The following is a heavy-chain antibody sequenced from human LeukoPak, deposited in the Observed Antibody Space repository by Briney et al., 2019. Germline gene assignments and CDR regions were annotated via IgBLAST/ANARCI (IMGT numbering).Heavy chain of an antibody. J-gene: IGHJ4*02. V-gene: IGHV3-33*01. D-gene: IGHD4-11*01. CDR2: IWYDGSNK. CDR3: ARGLPLLDY. Sequence: AGGSLRLSCAASGFTSSSYGMHWVRQAPGKGLEWVAVIWYDGSNKYYADSVKGRFTISRDNSKNTLYLQMNSRRAEDTAVYYCARGLPLLDYWGQGTLVTVSS. CDR1: GFTSSSYG.